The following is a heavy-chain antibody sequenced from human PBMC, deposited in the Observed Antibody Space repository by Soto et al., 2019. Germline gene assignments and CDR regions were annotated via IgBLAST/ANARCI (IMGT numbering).Heavy chain of an antibody. CDR2: FIPIFGTA. Sequence: ASVKVSCKASGGTFSSYAISWVRQAPGQGLEWMGGFIPIFGTANYAQKFQGRVTITAGKSTSTAYMELSTLRSEDTAVYYCARVADNWSYSPRSWFDPLSQGTLVTVSS. V-gene: IGHV1-69*06. J-gene: IGHJ5*02. D-gene: IGHD1-7*01. CDR3: ARVADNWSYSPRSWFDP. CDR1: GGTFSSYA.